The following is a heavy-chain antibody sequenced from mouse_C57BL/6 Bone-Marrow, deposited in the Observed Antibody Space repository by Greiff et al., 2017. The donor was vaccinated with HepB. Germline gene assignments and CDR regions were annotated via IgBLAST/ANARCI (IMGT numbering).Heavy chain of an antibody. Sequence: VQLQQPGAELVKPGASVKLSCKASGYTFTSYWMHWVKQRPGRGLEWIGRIDPNSGGTKYNEKFKGKAKLTAVTSASTAYMELSSLTNEDSAVYYCTRYYYYGSSYWYFDVWGTGTTVTVSS. CDR3: TRYYYYGSSYWYFDV. D-gene: IGHD1-1*01. J-gene: IGHJ1*03. V-gene: IGHV1-62-3*01. CDR1: GYTFTSYW. CDR2: IDPNSGGT.